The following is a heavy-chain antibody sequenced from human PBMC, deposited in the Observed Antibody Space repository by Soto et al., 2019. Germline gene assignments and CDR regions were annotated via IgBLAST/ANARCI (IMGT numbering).Heavy chain of an antibody. D-gene: IGHD7-27*01. V-gene: IGHV1-18*01. CDR2: ISAYNGNT. J-gene: IGHJ4*02. CDR1: GYTFTNHG. Sequence: ASVKVSCTASGYTFTNHGITWVRQSPGQGLEWMGWISAYNGNTNYAQKLQGRVTMTTDTSTSTAYMELRSLRSDDTAVYYCARGLTGDSLLMNYWGQGTLVTVSS. CDR3: ARGLTGDSLLMNY.